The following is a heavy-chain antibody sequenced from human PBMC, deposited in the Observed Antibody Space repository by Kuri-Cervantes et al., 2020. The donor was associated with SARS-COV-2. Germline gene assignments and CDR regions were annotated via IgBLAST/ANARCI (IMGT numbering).Heavy chain of an antibody. Sequence: ASVKVSCKASGYTFTGYYMHWVRQAPGQGLEWVGWINPNSGGTNYAQKFQGRVTMTRDTSISTAYMELSSLRSEDTAVYYCARLYDILTGYPRVLAMDIWGQGTMVTVSS. CDR2: INPNSGGT. CDR3: ARLYDILTGYPRVLAMDI. J-gene: IGHJ3*02. CDR1: GYTFTGYY. D-gene: IGHD3-9*01. V-gene: IGHV1-2*02.